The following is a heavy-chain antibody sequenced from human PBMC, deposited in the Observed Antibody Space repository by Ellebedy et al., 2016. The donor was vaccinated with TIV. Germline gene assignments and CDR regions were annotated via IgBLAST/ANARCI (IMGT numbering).Heavy chain of an antibody. CDR2: IYYSGST. CDR3: ARDHGLEMAADS. Sequence: SETLSLTCTVSGGSFSCSSCYWGWIRQPPGKGLEWIGSIYYSGSTYYNPSLKSRVTISVDTSKNQFSLKLSSVTAADTAVYFCARDHGLEMAADSWGQGTLVSVSS. V-gene: IGHV4-39*07. D-gene: IGHD5-24*01. CDR1: GGSFSCSSCY. J-gene: IGHJ4*02.